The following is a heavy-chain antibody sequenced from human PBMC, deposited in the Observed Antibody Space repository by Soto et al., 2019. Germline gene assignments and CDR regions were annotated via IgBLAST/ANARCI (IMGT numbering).Heavy chain of an antibody. CDR1: GFTFSSYW. J-gene: IGHJ3*02. D-gene: IGHD7-27*01. CDR2: INSDGSST. Sequence: GGSLRLSCAASGFTFSSYWMHWVRQAPGKGLVWVSRINSDGSSTSYADSVKGRCTISRDNAKNTLYLQMNSLRAEDTAVYYCARGANWGADAFDIWGQGTMVTVSS. V-gene: IGHV3-74*01. CDR3: ARGANWGADAFDI.